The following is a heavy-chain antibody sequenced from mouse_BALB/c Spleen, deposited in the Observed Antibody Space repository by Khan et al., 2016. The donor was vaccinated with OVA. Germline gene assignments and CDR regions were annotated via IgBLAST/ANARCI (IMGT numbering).Heavy chain of an antibody. J-gene: IGHJ4*01. CDR1: GYTFTNCG. CDR2: INTYTGEP. Sequence: QIQLVQSGPELKKPGETVKISCKASGYTFTNCGMNWVKQAPGKGLKWMGWINTYTGEPTYADDFKGRFAFSLETSASTAYLQINNLKNEDTATYFGARPPYFSYVMDYWGQGTSVTVPS. V-gene: IGHV9-3-1*01. D-gene: IGHD2-10*01. CDR3: ARPPYFSYVMDY.